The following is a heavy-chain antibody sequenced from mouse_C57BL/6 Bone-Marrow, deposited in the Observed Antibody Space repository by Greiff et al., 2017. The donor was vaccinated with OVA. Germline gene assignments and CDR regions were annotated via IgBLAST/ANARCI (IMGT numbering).Heavy chain of an antibody. Sequence: VQLLQSGAELARPGASVKLSCKASGYTFTSYGISWVKQRPGQGLEWIGEIYPRSGNTYYNEKFKGKATLTADKSSSTAYMELRSLTSEDSAVYFCAREADYEGDYWGQGTTLTVSS. J-gene: IGHJ2*01. CDR3: AREADYEGDY. V-gene: IGHV1-81*01. CDR2: IYPRSGNT. CDR1: GYTFTSYG. D-gene: IGHD2-4*01.